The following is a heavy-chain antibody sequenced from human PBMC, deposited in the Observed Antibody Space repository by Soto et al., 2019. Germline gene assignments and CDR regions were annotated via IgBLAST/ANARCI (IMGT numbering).Heavy chain of an antibody. CDR3: ARGPVVTPFVDY. V-gene: IGHV4-61*01. D-gene: IGHD2-21*02. Sequence: QVQLQESGPGLVKPSETLSLTCTVSGGSVTSGNYYWSWIRQPPGKGLEWIGHIYYSGSTNYNPSHKSRVTISVDASKNQFALKLSSVTAADTAIYYCARGPVVTPFVDYWGQGTLVTVSS. J-gene: IGHJ4*02. CDR2: IYYSGST. CDR1: GGSVTSGNYY.